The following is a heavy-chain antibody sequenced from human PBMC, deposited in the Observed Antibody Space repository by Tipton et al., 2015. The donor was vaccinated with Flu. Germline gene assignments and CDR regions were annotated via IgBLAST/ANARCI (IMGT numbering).Heavy chain of an antibody. CDR3: ARGWADFWSGYYTDVLGFDP. CDR2: IKQDGSEK. D-gene: IGHD3-3*01. CDR1: GFTFSSYW. J-gene: IGHJ5*02. V-gene: IGHV3-7*01. Sequence: SLRLSCAASGFTFSSYWMHWVRQAPGKGLEWVANIKQDGSEKYYVDSVKGRFTISRDNAKNSLYLQMNSLRAEDTAVYYCARGWADFWSGYYTDVLGFDPWGQGTLVTVSS.